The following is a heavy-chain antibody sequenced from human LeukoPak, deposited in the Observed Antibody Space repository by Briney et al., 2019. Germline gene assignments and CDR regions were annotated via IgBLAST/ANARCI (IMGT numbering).Heavy chain of an antibody. CDR3: VRRGDASSGWGDHDF. V-gene: IGHV3-23*01. CDR2: IGGSGDKT. CDR1: GFTFNRNA. D-gene: IGHD6-19*01. J-gene: IGHJ4*02. Sequence: GGSLRLSCAASGFTFNRNAISWVRQAPGKGLEWVSTIGGSGDKTFYADSVKGRFTTSRDNSKNMVHLQMNSLTGEDTALYYCVRRGDASSGWGDHDFWGQGALVTVSS.